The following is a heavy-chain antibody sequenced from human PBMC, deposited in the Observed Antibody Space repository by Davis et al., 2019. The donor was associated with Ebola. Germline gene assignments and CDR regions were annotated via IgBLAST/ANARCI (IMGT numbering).Heavy chain of an antibody. CDR3: ARAKAAAGPRNWFDP. D-gene: IGHD6-13*01. CDR1: GYTFTGYY. CDR2: INPNSGGT. V-gene: IGHV1-2*02. J-gene: IGHJ5*02. Sequence: ASVKVSCKASGYTFTGYYMHWVRQAPGQGLEWMGWINPNSGGTNYAQKFQGRVTMTRDTSISTAYMELSRLRSDDTAVYYCARAKAAAGPRNWFDPWGQGTLVTVSS.